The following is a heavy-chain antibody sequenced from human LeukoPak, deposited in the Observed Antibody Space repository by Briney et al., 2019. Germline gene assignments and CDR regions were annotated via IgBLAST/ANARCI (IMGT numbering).Heavy chain of an antibody. V-gene: IGHV3-21*01. CDR1: GFTFSSYS. D-gene: IGHD5-12*01. Sequence: KPGGSLRLSCAASGFTFSSYSMNWVRQAPGKGLEWVSSISSSSSYIYYADSVKGRFTISRDNAKNSLYLQMNSLRAEDTAVYYCARDPSLASPYSGYDSDYWGQGTLVTVSS. CDR3: ARDPSLASPYSGYDSDY. J-gene: IGHJ4*02. CDR2: ISSSSSYI.